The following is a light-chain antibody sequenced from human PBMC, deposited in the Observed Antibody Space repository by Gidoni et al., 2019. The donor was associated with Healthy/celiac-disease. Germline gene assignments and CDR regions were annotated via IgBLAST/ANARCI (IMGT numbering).Light chain of an antibody. Sequence: IQMTHSPSSLYSSVGDRVTITCQASQEISNYLNWYQQKPGKAPKLLIYDASNLETGVPSRFSGSGSGTDFTFTISSLQPEDIATYYCQQYDNLPTLTFGGGTKVEIK. CDR3: QQYDNLPTLT. CDR1: QEISNY. V-gene: IGKV1-33*01. J-gene: IGKJ4*01. CDR2: DAS.